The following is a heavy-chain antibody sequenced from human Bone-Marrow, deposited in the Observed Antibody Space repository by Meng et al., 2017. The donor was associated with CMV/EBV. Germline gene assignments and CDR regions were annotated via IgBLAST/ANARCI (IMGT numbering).Heavy chain of an antibody. D-gene: IGHD2-2*01. CDR1: GGSISSYY. Sequence: GSLRLSCTVSGGSISSYYWSWIRQPPGKGLEWIGYIYYSGSTNYNPSLKSRVTISVDTSKNQFSLKLSSVTAADTAVYYCARFIVVVPAAKYYFDYWGQGTLVTVSS. J-gene: IGHJ4*02. CDR3: ARFIVVVPAAKYYFDY. CDR2: IYYSGST. V-gene: IGHV4-59*12.